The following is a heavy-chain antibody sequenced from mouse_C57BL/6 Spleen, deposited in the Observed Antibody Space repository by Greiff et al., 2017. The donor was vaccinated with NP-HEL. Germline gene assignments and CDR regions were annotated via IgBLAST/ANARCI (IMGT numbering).Heavy chain of an antibody. J-gene: IGHJ4*01. CDR2: IRNKANGYTT. D-gene: IGHD1-1*01. CDR3: ARRSPSYYGSSYHAMDY. V-gene: IGHV7-3*01. CDR1: GFTFTDYY. Sequence: EVKVVESGGGLVQPGGSLSLSCAASGFTFTDYYMSWVRQPPGKALEWLGFIRNKANGYTTEYSASVKGRFTISGDNSQSILYLQMNALRAEDSATYYCARRSPSYYGSSYHAMDYWGQGTSVTVSS.